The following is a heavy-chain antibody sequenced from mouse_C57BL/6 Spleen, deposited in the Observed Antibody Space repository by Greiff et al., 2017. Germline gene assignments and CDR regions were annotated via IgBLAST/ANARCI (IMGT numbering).Heavy chain of an antibody. D-gene: IGHD1-1*01. CDR3: ARHYYGRGTGWYFDV. Sequence: LVESGAELVKPGASVKMSCKASGYTFTTYPIEWMKQNHGKSLEWIGNFHPYNDDTKYNEKFKGKATLTVEKSSSTVYLELSRLTSDDSAVYYCARHYYGRGTGWYFDVWGTGTTVTVSS. J-gene: IGHJ1*03. CDR1: GYTFTTYP. V-gene: IGHV1-47*01. CDR2: FHPYNDDT.